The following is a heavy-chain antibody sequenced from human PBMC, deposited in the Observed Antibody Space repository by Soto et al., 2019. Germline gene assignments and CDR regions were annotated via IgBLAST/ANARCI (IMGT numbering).Heavy chain of an antibody. CDR2: ISAYNGNT. CDR3: ARDVEYQLLPVGYYYYGMDV. Sequence: GASVKVSFKASGYTFTSYGISLVRQAPGQGLEWMGWISAYNGNTNYAQKLQGRVTMTTDTSTSTAYMELRSLRSDDTAVYYCARDVEYQLLPVGYYYYGMDVWGQGTTVTVSS. D-gene: IGHD2-2*01. V-gene: IGHV1-18*04. J-gene: IGHJ6*02. CDR1: GYTFTSYG.